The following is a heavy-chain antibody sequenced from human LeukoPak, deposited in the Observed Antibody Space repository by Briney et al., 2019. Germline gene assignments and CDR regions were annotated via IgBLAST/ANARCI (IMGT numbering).Heavy chain of an antibody. CDR1: GGSISSGSYY. D-gene: IGHD6-13*01. CDR3: ARGNSSSWPLDY. Sequence: SETLSLTCTVSGGSISSGSYYWSWIRQPAGKGLEWIGRIYTSGITNYNPSLKSRVTISLDTSKNQFSLKLTSVTAADTAVYCCARGNSSSWPLDYWGQGTLVTVSS. J-gene: IGHJ4*02. CDR2: IYTSGIT. V-gene: IGHV4-61*02.